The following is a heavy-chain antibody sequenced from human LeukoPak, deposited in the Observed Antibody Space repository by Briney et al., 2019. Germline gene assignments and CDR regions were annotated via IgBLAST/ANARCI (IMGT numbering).Heavy chain of an antibody. CDR3: AKVGYDYVWGSYRPIDY. V-gene: IGHV3-23*01. Sequence: GGSLRLSCAASGFTFSSYAMSWVRQAPGKGLEWVSAISGSGGSTYYADSAKGRFTISRDNSKNTLYLQMNSLRAEDTAVYYCAKVGYDYVWGSYRPIDYWGQGTLVTVSS. D-gene: IGHD3-16*02. CDR2: ISGSGGST. J-gene: IGHJ4*02. CDR1: GFTFSSYA.